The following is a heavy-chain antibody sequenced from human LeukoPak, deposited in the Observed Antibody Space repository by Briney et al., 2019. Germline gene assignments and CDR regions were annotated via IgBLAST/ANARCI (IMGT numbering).Heavy chain of an antibody. D-gene: IGHD4-17*01. Sequence: GGSLRLSCAASGFTFSSYAMSWVRRAPGKGLEGASSISGSGDNTYYADSVKDRFSISRDNSKTTVSLQMNSLRAEDTAVYYCAKGRGTAVTSAANYWGQGTLVTVSS. CDR2: ISGSGDNT. CDR3: AKGRGTAVTSAANY. V-gene: IGHV3-23*01. J-gene: IGHJ4*02. CDR1: GFTFSSYA.